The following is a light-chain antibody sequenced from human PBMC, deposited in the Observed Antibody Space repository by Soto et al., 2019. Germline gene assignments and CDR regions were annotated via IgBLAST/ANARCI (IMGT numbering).Light chain of an antibody. Sequence: QAVVTQPASVSGYHGQSITISCTGTSSDVGGYNFVSWYQQHPGKAPKLIIYDVTHRPSGVSSRFSAFKSGNTASLTISGLQAEDEADYYCSSYTSNNAYVFGTGTKLTVL. CDR1: SSDVGGYNF. V-gene: IGLV2-14*01. J-gene: IGLJ1*01. CDR2: DVT. CDR3: SSYTSNNAYV.